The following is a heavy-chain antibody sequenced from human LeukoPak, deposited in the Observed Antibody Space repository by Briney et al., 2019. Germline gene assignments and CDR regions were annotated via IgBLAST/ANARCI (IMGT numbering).Heavy chain of an antibody. J-gene: IGHJ5*02. CDR3: ARDEVVVAATTNWFDP. D-gene: IGHD2-15*01. CDR1: GGSISSSNW. Sequence: PSGTLSLTCAVSGGSISSSNWWSWVRQPPGKGLEWIGEIYHSGSTNYNPSLKSRVTISVDKSKNQFSLKLSSVTAADTAVYYCARDEVVVAATTNWFDPWGQGTLVTVSS. V-gene: IGHV4-4*02. CDR2: IYHSGST.